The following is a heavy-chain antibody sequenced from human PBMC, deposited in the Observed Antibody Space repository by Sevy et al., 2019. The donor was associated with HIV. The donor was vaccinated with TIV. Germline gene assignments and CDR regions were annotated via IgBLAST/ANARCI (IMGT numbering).Heavy chain of an antibody. Sequence: GGSLRLSCAASGYIFSSYTMTWVRQAPGKGLEWVSGITGSGGNTYYADSVKGRFTISRDNSKSTLYLQMNNLRAEDTAVYYCAKGLRYKFYGEGNYYYYCGMDVWGQGTTVTVSS. CDR1: GYIFSSYT. V-gene: IGHV3-23*01. CDR3: AKGLRYKFYGEGNYYYYCGMDV. D-gene: IGHD3-16*02. CDR2: ITGSGGNT. J-gene: IGHJ6*02.